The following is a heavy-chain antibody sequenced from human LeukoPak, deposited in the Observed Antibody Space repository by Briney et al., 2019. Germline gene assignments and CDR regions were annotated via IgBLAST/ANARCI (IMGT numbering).Heavy chain of an antibody. CDR3: ARVSRDSSREYYFDY. CDR2: IYYSGST. J-gene: IGHJ4*02. CDR1: GGSISSYY. Sequence: SETLSLTCTVSGGSISSYYWSWIRQPPGKGLEWIGYIYYSGSTNYNPSLMSRVTISVDTSKNQFSLKLSSVTAADTAVYYCARVSRDSSREYYFDYWGQGTLVTVSS. D-gene: IGHD6-13*01. V-gene: IGHV4-59*01.